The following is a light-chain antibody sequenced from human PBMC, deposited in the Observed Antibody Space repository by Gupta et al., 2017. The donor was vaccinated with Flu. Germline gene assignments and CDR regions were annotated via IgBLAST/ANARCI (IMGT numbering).Light chain of an antibody. CDR3: AAWDDSLRLV. Sequence: QRVTISCSGSSSNIGSHTVSWYQQLPGPAPKLLIYKNNQRPSGVPDRFSGSKSGTSASLAISGLQSEDEADYYCAAWDDSLRLVFGGGTKVTVL. CDR1: SSNIGSHT. V-gene: IGLV1-44*01. CDR2: KNN. J-gene: IGLJ3*02.